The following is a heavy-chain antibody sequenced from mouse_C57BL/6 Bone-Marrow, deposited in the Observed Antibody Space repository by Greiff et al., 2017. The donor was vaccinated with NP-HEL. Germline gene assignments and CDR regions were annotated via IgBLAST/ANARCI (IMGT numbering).Heavy chain of an antibody. J-gene: IGHJ4*01. CDR2: ISNGGGST. Sequence: DVMLVESGGGLVQPGGSLKLSCAASGFTFSDYYMYWVRQTPEKRLEWVAYISNGGGSTYYPDTVKGRFTISRDNAKNTLYLQMSRLKSEDTAMYYCARHWRWLLPYAMDYWGQGTSVTVSS. D-gene: IGHD2-3*01. CDR1: GFTFSDYY. V-gene: IGHV5-12*01. CDR3: ARHWRWLLPYAMDY.